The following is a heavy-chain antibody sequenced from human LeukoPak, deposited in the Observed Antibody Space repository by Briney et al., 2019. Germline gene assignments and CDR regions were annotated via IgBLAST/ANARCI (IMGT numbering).Heavy chain of an antibody. Sequence: ASVKVSCKASGYTFTGYYLHWVRQAPGQGLEWMGWINPNSGGTSYAQKFQGRVTMTRDTSISTAYMELSRLRSDDTAVYYCATSYYYDRGGYSGAFDIWGQGTMVTVSS. V-gene: IGHV1-2*02. D-gene: IGHD3-22*01. CDR3: ATSYYYDRGGYSGAFDI. CDR2: INPNSGGT. J-gene: IGHJ3*02. CDR1: GYTFTGYY.